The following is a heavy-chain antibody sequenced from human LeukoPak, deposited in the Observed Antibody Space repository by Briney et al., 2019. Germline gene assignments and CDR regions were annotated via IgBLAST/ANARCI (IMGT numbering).Heavy chain of an antibody. V-gene: IGHV3-23*01. CDR3: AKDMELRYFGGGFDY. Sequence: GGSLRLSCAASGFTFSSYAMSWVRQAPGKGLEWVSAISGSGGSTYYADSVKGRFTIPRDNSKNTLYLQMNSLRAEDTAVYYCAKDMELRYFGGGFDYWGQGTLVTVSS. CDR1: GFTFSSYA. J-gene: IGHJ4*02. CDR2: ISGSGGST. D-gene: IGHD3-9*01.